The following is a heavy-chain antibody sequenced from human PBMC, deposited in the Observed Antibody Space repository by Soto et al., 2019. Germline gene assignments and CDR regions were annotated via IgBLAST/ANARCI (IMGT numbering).Heavy chain of an antibody. D-gene: IGHD6-19*01. CDR2: IIPILGIA. J-gene: IGHJ4*02. V-gene: IGHV1-69*02. Sequence: QVQLVQSGAEVKKPGSSVKVSCKASGGTFSSYTISWVRQAPGQGLEWMGRIIPILGIANYAQKFQGRVTITADKSTSTAYMELSSLRSEDTAVYYCASGYSSGWYHDYWGQGTLVTVSS. CDR3: ASGYSSGWYHDY. CDR1: GGTFSSYT.